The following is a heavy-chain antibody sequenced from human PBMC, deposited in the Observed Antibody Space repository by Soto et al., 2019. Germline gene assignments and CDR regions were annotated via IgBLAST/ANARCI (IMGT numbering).Heavy chain of an antibody. V-gene: IGHV2-5*01. CDR1: GFSLRDYAVG. CDR3: AHGSGWLFDY. CDR2: IYWNDNE. J-gene: IGHJ4*02. Sequence: QITLKESGPTLVKPTQTLTLTCTFSGFSLRDYAVGVGWIRQPPGKALEWLSFIYWNDNEYYRPSLRSRRTISKDTSKNQVVLTMTKMDPVYTATYYCAHGSGWLFDYWGQGTLVTVSS. D-gene: IGHD6-19*01.